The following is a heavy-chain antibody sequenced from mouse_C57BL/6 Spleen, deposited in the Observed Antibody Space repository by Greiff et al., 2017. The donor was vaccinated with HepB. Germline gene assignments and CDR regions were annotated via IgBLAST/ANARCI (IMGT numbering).Heavy chain of an antibody. J-gene: IGHJ4*01. CDR2: IRNKANGYTT. CDR3: ARGGDDDAMDY. V-gene: IGHV7-3*01. CDR1: GFTFTDYY. D-gene: IGHD2-3*01. Sequence: EVKVVESGGGLVQPGGSLSLSCAASGFTFTDYYMSWVRQPPGKALEWLGFIRNKANGYTTEYSASVKGRFTISRDNSQSILYLQMNALRAEDSATYYCARGGDDDAMDYWGQGTSVTVSS.